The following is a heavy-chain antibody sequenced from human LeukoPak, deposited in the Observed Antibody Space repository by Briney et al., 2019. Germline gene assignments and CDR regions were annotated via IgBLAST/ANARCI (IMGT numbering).Heavy chain of an antibody. Sequence: SETLSLTCAVSGASISSSNWWSWVRQPPGKGLEWIGEIYHSGTTNYNPSLKGRVTISVDKSKNQFSLKLSSVTAADTAVYYCARGGGQYSSSWRYYYMDVWGKGTTVTISS. CDR3: ARGGGQYSSSWRYYYMDV. J-gene: IGHJ6*03. CDR2: IYHSGTT. V-gene: IGHV4-4*02. D-gene: IGHD6-13*01. CDR1: GASISSSNW.